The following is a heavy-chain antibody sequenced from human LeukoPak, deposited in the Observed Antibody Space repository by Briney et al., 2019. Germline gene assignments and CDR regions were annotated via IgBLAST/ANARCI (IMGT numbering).Heavy chain of an antibody. CDR1: GYTLTSYY. J-gene: IGHJ3*02. V-gene: IGHV1-2*02. CDR2: INLNGGGT. CDR3: ARDPNSFIVVVVAATDAFDI. D-gene: IGHD2-15*01. Sequence: GASVKVSCKASGYTLTSYYLHWVRQAPGQGLEWLGWINLNGGGTLSAQKFQGRVTMTRDTSISTAYMELSRLRSDDTAVYYCARDPNSFIVVVVAATDAFDIWGQETMVTVSS.